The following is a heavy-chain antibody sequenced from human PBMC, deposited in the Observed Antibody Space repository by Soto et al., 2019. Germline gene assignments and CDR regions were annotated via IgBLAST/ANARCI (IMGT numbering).Heavy chain of an antibody. CDR2: IYYSGST. CDR3: ATSNWFDP. CDR1: GGSISSRGYY. V-gene: IGHV4-39*01. J-gene: IGHJ5*02. Sequence: QLQLQESGPGLVKPSETLSLTCTVSGGSISSRGYYWGWIRQPPGKGLEWIGNIYYSGSTYYNPSLKSRVTISVDTSKIQFSLKLSSVTAADTAVYYCATSNWFDPWGQGTLVTVSS.